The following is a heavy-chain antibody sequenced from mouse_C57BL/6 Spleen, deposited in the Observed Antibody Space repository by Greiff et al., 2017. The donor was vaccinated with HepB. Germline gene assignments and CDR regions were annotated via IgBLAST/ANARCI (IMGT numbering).Heavy chain of an antibody. CDR1: GYTFTSYW. Sequence: VQLMQPGTVLARPGASVKISCKASGYTFTSYWMHWVKQRPGQGLGWIGAIYPGNSDTNYNQKFKGKATLTADTSASTAYMQLSSLTPEDSAVYYCARGDDYDNYAMDYWGQGTSVTVSS. J-gene: IGHJ4*01. D-gene: IGHD2-4*01. CDR3: ARGDDYDNYAMDY. V-gene: IGHV1-5*01. CDR2: IYPGNSDT.